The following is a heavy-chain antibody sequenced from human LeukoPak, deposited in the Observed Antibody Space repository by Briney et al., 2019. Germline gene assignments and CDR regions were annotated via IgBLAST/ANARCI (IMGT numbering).Heavy chain of an antibody. CDR3: VTEGSGAHDY. D-gene: IGHD2-15*01. Sequence: PGGSLRLSCAASGFTFHTYAMHWVRQAPGKGLEWVAVITYDGSNKYYADSVKGRFTISRDNSMHTLYLQINSLREEDTALYYCVTEGSGAHDYWGQGTLVTVSS. J-gene: IGHJ4*02. CDR2: ITYDGSNK. V-gene: IGHV3-30-3*01. CDR1: GFTFHTYA.